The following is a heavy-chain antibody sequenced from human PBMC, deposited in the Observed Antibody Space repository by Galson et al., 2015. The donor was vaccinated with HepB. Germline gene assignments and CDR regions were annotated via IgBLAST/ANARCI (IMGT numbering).Heavy chain of an antibody. CDR3: SRTLPGIDLDY. CDR1: GFTFSDYY. D-gene: IGHD3-3*02. V-gene: IGHV3-72*01. Sequence: SLRLSCAASGFTFSDYYMEWVRQAPGKGLEWVGRVRHKARRYTTNYVASVEGRFTISRDDSKNSLYLQMDSLKTEDTAVYYCSRTLPGIDLDYWGQGTLVTVSS. CDR2: VRHKARRYTT. J-gene: IGHJ4*02.